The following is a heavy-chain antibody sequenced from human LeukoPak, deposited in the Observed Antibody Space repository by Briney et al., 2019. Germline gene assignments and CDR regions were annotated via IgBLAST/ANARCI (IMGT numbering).Heavy chain of an antibody. D-gene: IGHD1-26*01. V-gene: IGHV4-59*08. CDR3: ARHSGSSPHYFDY. Sequence: PSETLSLTCTVSGGSISSYYWSWIRQPPGKRLEWIGYIFYSGDTNYNPSLKSRVTISVDTSKNQFSLSLSSVTAADTAVYYCARHSGSSPHYFDYWGQGTLVTVSS. CDR1: GGSISSYY. CDR2: IFYSGDT. J-gene: IGHJ4*02.